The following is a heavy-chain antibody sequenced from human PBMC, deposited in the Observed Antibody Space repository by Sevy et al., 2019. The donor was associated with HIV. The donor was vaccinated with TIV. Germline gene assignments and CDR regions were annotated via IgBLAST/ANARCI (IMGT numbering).Heavy chain of an antibody. V-gene: IGHV4-4*07. CDR2: IYTSGST. D-gene: IGHD1-26*01. CDR3: ARDKTIVGVTPRYYYYYGMDV. Sequence: SETLSLTCTVSGGSISSYYWSWIRQPAGKGLEWIGRIYTSGSTNYNPSLKSRVTMSVDTSKNQFSLKLSSVTAADTAVYYCARDKTIVGVTPRYYYYYGMDVWGQGTTVTVSS. J-gene: IGHJ6*02. CDR1: GGSISSYY.